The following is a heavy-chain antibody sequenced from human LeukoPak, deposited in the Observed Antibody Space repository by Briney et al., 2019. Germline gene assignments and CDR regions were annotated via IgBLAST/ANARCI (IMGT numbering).Heavy chain of an antibody. V-gene: IGHV4-34*01. Sequence: PSETLSLTCAVYGGSFNGYYCSWIRQAPGKGLGWIGEINYSGRTSYNPSLKSRVTISVDTSKNQFSLKLSSVTAADTAVYYCARLVVPAALPLLSYYYMDVWGKGTTVTVSS. CDR2: INYSGRT. J-gene: IGHJ6*03. CDR3: ARLVVPAALPLLSYYYMDV. D-gene: IGHD2-2*01. CDR1: GGSFNGYY.